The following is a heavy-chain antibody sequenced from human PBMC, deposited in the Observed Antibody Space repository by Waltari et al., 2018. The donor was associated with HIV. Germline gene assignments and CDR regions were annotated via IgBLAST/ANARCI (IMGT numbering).Heavy chain of an antibody. CDR1: GFTFSSYG. V-gene: IGHV3-30*18. Sequence: QVQLVESGGGVVQPGRSLRLSCAASGFTFSSYGMHWVRQAPGKGLGGVAVISYDGSNKYYADSVKCRFTISRDNSKNTLYLQMNSLRAEDTAVYYCAKDPYYYDSSGYADYFDYWGQGTLVTVSS. D-gene: IGHD3-22*01. J-gene: IGHJ4*02. CDR2: ISYDGSNK. CDR3: AKDPYYYDSSGYADYFDY.